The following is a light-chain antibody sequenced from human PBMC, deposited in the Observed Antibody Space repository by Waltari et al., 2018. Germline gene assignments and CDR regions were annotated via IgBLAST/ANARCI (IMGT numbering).Light chain of an antibody. CDR3: CSYAGSYTWV. CDR1: SSDVGIYNL. V-gene: IGLV2-23*01. J-gene: IGLJ3*02. Sequence: QSALTQLASVSGSPGQSITISCTGTSSDVGIYNLISWYQQYPGKAPKVMIYDDNSRPSGVSDRFSGSKSGNTASLTISGVQAEDEADYYCCSYAGSYTWVFGGGTKLTVL. CDR2: DDN.